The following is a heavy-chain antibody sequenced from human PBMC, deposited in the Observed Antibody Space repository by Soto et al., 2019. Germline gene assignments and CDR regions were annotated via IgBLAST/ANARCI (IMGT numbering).Heavy chain of an antibody. V-gene: IGHV3-23*01. CDR1: GFTFGGYA. CDR3: ASVHCSSSWSHYCYGLDV. Sequence: PGVSLILSCAASGFTFGGYAMSWVRPAPGKGLEWVSAISGSGGSTYYADSVKGRFTISRDNSKSTLYLQMNSLRAEDTALYYCASVHCSSSWSHYCYGLDVWGQGTTVTVSS. J-gene: IGHJ6*02. CDR2: ISGSGGST. D-gene: IGHD6-13*01.